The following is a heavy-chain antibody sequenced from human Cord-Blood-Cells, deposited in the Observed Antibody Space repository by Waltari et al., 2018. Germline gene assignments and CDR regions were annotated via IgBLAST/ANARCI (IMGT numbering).Heavy chain of an antibody. J-gene: IGHJ4*02. Sequence: EVQLVESGGGLVKPGGSRRLYCAASGFTFISHSMNWVRQAPGKGLEWVSSISSSSSYIYYADSVKGRFTISRDNAKNSLYLQMNSLRAEDTAVYYCASSGLWFGELLNWGQGTLVTVSS. V-gene: IGHV3-21*01. CDR1: GFTFISHS. CDR3: ASSGLWFGELLN. D-gene: IGHD3-10*01. CDR2: ISSSSSYI.